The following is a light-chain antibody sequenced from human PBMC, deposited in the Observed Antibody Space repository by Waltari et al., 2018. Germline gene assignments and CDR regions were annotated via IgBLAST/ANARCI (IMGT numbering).Light chain of an antibody. CDR2: DAS. Sequence: EILLRQSPATLPLSPGESPTLSCRASQSVSRTLAWYQQKPGQAPRLLIYDASSRATGIPDRFSGSGSGTDFSLTISRLEPEDFAVYYCQKYGTLPATFGQGTKVEIK. V-gene: IGKV3-20*01. CDR1: QSVSRT. CDR3: QKYGTLPAT. J-gene: IGKJ1*01.